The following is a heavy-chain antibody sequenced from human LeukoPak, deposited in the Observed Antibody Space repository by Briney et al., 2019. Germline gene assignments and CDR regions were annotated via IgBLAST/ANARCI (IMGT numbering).Heavy chain of an antibody. J-gene: IGHJ4*02. V-gene: IGHV3-23*01. CDR2: ISGSGGRT. D-gene: IGHD3-22*01. Sequence: GGSLRLSCAASGFTFSSCAMNWVRQAPGKGLEWVAMISGSGGRTYYADSVKGRFTISRDNSKNTLYLQMNSLRAEDKAVYYCAKDLDSSGYYLGENFDYWGQGTLVTVSS. CDR3: AKDLDSSGYYLGENFDY. CDR1: GFTFSSCA.